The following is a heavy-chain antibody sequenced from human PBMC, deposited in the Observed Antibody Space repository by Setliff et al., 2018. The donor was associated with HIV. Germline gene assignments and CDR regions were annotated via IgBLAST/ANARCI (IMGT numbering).Heavy chain of an antibody. D-gene: IGHD3-3*01. CDR3: ARLSQRIRIFGVINRGEEFDI. J-gene: IGHJ3*02. V-gene: IGHV5-51*01. Sequence: GESLKISCKGSGYSFPNNWIGWVRQMSGKGLEWMGFIYPENSDARYSPSFEGQATISADKSNTTAYLQWSSLKASDTAMYFCARLSQRIRIFGVINRGEEFDIWGQGTMVTVSS. CDR2: IYPENSDA. CDR1: GYSFPNNW.